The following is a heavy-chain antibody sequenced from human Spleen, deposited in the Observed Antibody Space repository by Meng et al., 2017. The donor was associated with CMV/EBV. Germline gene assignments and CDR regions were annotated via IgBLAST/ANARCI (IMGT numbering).Heavy chain of an antibody. V-gene: IGHV1-2*02. J-gene: IGHJ5*02. CDR1: GYTFTDYY. D-gene: IGHD2-21*01. CDR3: AREGVAYCGGDCYQGWFDP. CDR2: INPNSGGT. Sequence: ASVKVSCKASGYTFTDYYMHWVRQAPGQGLEWMGWINPNSGGTNYPQKFQGRVTMTRDTSISTAYMELSRLRSGDTAVYYCAREGVAYCGGDCYQGWFDPWGQGTLVTVSS.